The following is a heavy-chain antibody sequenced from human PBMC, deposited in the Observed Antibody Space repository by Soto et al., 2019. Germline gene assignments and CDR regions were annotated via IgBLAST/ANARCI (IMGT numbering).Heavy chain of an antibody. D-gene: IGHD5-12*01. V-gene: IGHV1-69*06. CDR1: GGTFSSYA. J-gene: IGHJ4*02. CDR3: AREREDGYNPGEFDY. Sequence: SVKVSCKASGGTFSSYAISWVRQAPGQGLEWMGGIIPIFGTANYAQKFQGRVTITADKSTSTAYMELSSLRSEDTAVYYCAREREDGYNPGEFDYWGQGTLVTVSS. CDR2: IIPIFGTA.